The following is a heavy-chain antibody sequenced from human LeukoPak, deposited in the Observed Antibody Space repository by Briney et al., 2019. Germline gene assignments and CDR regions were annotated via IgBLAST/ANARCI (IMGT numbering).Heavy chain of an antibody. CDR3: ARHVGYYYYYYMDV. V-gene: IGHV4-39*01. Sequence: SETLSLTCTVSGGSISSSNYYWGWIRQPPGKGLEWIGSIYYSGSTYYNPSLKSRVTISVDTSKNQFSLKLSSVTAADTAVYYCARHVGYYYYYYMDVWGKGTTVTISS. J-gene: IGHJ6*03. CDR2: IYYSGST. D-gene: IGHD1-26*01. CDR1: GGSISSSNYY.